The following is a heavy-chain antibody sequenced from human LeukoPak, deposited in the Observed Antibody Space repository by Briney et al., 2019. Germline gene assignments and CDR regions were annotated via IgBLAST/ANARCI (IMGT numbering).Heavy chain of an antibody. V-gene: IGHV1-58*01. Sequence: SVKVSCKASGFTFTSSAVQWVRQARGQRLEWIGWIVVGSGNTNYAQKFQERVTITRDMSTSTAYMELSGLRSEDTAVYYCASGVAYYYDSSGPSYYWGQGTLVTVSS. CDR3: ASGVAYYYDSSGPSYY. D-gene: IGHD3-22*01. J-gene: IGHJ4*02. CDR2: IVVGSGNT. CDR1: GFTFTSSA.